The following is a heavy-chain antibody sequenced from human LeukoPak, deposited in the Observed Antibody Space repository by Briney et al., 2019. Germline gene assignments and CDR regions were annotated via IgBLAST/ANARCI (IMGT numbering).Heavy chain of an antibody. J-gene: IGHJ4*02. D-gene: IGHD2-8*02. Sequence: GGALRLSCAASGFTFSTFAMIWVRQPPGKGLEWVSSIFPSGGEIHYADSVRGRFTISRDNSKSTLSLQMNSLRAEDTAIYYCATYRQVLLPFESWGQGTLVTVSS. V-gene: IGHV3-23*01. CDR2: IFPSGGEI. CDR3: ATYRQVLLPFES. CDR1: GFTFSTFA.